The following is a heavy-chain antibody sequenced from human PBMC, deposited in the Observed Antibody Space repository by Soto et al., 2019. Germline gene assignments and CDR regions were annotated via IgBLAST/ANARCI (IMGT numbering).Heavy chain of an antibody. V-gene: IGHV1-3*01. D-gene: IGHD3-9*01. CDR3: ARDWPENPDMLTGYYTTGYYYYYMDV. CDR1: GYTFTSYA. J-gene: IGHJ6*03. Sequence: QVQLVQSGAEVKKPGASVKVSCKASGYTFTSYAMHWVRQAPGQRLEWMGWINAGNGNTKYSQKCQGSVTITRYTSAITAYIELSSLRSEDTAVYYCARDWPENPDMLTGYYTTGYYYYYMDVWGKGTTVTVSS. CDR2: INAGNGNT.